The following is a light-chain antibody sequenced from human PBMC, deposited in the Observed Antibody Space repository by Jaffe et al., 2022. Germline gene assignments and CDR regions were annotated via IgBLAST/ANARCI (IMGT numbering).Light chain of an antibody. J-gene: IGLJ3*02. Sequence: QAVLTQPASLSASPGASASLTCTLRSGINVGTYRIYWYQQKPGSPPQYLLRYKSHSDKQQGSGVPSRFSGSKDASANVGILLISGLQSEDEADYYCMIWHSSAWVFGGGTKLTVL. CDR3: MIWHSSAWV. CDR1: SGINVGTYR. V-gene: IGLV5-45*01. CDR2: YKSHSDK.